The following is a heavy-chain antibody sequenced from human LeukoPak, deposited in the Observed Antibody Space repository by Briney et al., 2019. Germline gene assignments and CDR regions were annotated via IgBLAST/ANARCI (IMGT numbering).Heavy chain of an antibody. Sequence: SETLSLTCTVSGGSISSYYWSWIRQPAGKGLEWIGRIYTSGSTNYNPSLKSRVTISVDTSKNQFSLKLSSVTAADTAVYYCARGGSGYYGSGSYSQHIDYWGQGTLVTVSS. V-gene: IGHV4-4*07. J-gene: IGHJ4*02. CDR3: ARGGSGYYGSGSYSQHIDY. CDR1: GGSISSYY. CDR2: IYTSGST. D-gene: IGHD3-10*01.